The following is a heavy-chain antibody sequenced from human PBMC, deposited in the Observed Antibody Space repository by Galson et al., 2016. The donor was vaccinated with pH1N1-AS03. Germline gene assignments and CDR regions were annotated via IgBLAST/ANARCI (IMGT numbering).Heavy chain of an antibody. CDR1: GFIYNNYW. Sequence: SLRLSCAASGFIYNNYWMSWVRQAPGEGLEWVADIKQDGSEIHYADSVRGRFTISRDNAKSSLYLQMNILRAEDTAVYFCAMFQFHFTFDHWGQGNLVTVSS. CDR2: IKQDGSEI. D-gene: IGHD2/OR15-2a*01. CDR3: AMFQFHFTFDH. V-gene: IGHV3-7*03. J-gene: IGHJ4*02.